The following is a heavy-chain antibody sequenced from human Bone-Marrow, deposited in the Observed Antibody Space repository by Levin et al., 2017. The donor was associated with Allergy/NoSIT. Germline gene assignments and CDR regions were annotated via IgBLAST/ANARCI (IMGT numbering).Heavy chain of an antibody. D-gene: IGHD3-3*01. Sequence: GESLKISCKASGYTFTDSFLHWVRQAPGQGLQWMGWINPKSGDTNFAQNFQGRVTMARDTSISTAFMELRNLRSDDTAVYYCARDRRSGPRDWGQGTLVIVSS. CDR2: INPKSGDT. J-gene: IGHJ4*02. CDR3: ARDRRSGPRD. V-gene: IGHV1-2*02. CDR1: GYTFTDSF.